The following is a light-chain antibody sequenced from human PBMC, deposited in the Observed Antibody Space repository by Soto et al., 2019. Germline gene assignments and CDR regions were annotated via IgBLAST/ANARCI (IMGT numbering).Light chain of an antibody. V-gene: IGKV3-20*01. CDR1: QSVSSSY. CDR2: GAS. CDR3: QQYGSSPMYT. J-gene: IGKJ2*01. Sequence: EIVLTQSPGTLSLSPGERATLSCRASQSVSSSYLAWCQQKPGQAPRLLIYGASSRATGIPDRFSGSGSGTDFTLTISRLEPEDFAVYYCQQYGSSPMYTFGQGTKLELK.